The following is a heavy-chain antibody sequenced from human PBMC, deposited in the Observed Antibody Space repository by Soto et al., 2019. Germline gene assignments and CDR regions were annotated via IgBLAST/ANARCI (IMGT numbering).Heavy chain of an antibody. CDR1: SGSIRSWDYY. D-gene: IGHD3-16*02. J-gene: IGHJ5*02. CDR2: IYYIGST. V-gene: IGHV4-30-4*02. Sequence: PSDTMYLTFTFSSGSIRSWDYYWGWLRQPPGNGLEWILYIYYIGSTNYNPSLKSRVTISVDTSKNQFSLKLSSVTAADTAVYYCAREWSDYVWGSYRSNWFDPWGQGTLVTVSS. CDR3: AREWSDYVWGSYRSNWFDP.